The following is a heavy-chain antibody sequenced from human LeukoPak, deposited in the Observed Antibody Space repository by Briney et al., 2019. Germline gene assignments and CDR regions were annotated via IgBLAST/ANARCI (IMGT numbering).Heavy chain of an antibody. J-gene: IGHJ4*02. CDR1: GFTFSSYG. CDR3: AKPLNYDSVVYREY. V-gene: IGHV3-30*02. Sequence: GGSLRLSCAASGFTFSSYGMHWVRQAPGKGLEWVAFIRYDGSNKYYADSVKGRFTISRDNSKNTLYLQMNSLRAEHTAVYYCAKPLNYDSVVYREYWGQGTMVTVSS. D-gene: IGHD3-22*01. CDR2: IRYDGSNK.